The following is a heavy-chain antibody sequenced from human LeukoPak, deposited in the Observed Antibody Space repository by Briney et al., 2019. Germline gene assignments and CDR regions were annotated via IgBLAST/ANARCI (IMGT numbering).Heavy chain of an antibody. J-gene: IGHJ4*02. CDR1: GFTFSSYA. D-gene: IGHD5-24*01. Sequence: LRLSCAASGFTFSSYAMSWVRQHPGKGLEWIGYIYYSGSTYYNPSLKSRVTISVDTSKNQFSLKLSSVTAADTAVYYCARDGGYNRNLFFDYWGQGTLVTVSS. V-gene: IGHV4-31*02. CDR3: ARDGGYNRNLFFDY. CDR2: IYYSGST.